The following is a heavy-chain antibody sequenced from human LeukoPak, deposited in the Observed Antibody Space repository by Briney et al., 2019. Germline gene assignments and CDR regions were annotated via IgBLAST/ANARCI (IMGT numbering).Heavy chain of an antibody. CDR1: GFTFTFSSYS. CDR3: ARDLGWELPHDAFDI. Sequence: GGSLRLSCAASGFTFTFSSYSMNWVRQAPGKGLEWVSSISSSSSYIYYADSVKGRFTISRDNAKNSLYLQMNSLRAEDTAVYYCARDLGWELPHDAFDIWGQGTMVTVSS. CDR2: ISSSSSYI. D-gene: IGHD1-26*01. V-gene: IGHV3-21*01. J-gene: IGHJ3*02.